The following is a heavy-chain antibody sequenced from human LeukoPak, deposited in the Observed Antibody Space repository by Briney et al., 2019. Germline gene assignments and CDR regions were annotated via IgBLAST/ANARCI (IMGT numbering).Heavy chain of an antibody. D-gene: IGHD2-21*01. Sequence: ASVKVSCKASGYIFTKYVVHWVRQAPGQRPEWMGWIKAGNGDTKYSQNPQDRLTITRDTSASTVYMELSSLTSEDTALYYCARDDCGDTCYPGGYWGQGTLVTVSS. CDR1: GYIFTKYV. CDR3: ARDDCGDTCYPGGY. J-gene: IGHJ4*02. CDR2: IKAGNGDT. V-gene: IGHV1-3*01.